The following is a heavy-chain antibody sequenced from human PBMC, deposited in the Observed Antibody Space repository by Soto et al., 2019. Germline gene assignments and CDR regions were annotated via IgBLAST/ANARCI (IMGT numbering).Heavy chain of an antibody. CDR2: IWYDGSNK. CDR3: ARDMDVTAMVPYYYYGMDG. CDR1: GFTFSSYG. J-gene: IGHJ6*02. Sequence: PGGSLRLSCAASGFTFSSYGMHWVRQAPGKGLEWVAVIWYDGSNKYYADSVKGRFTISRDNSKNTLYLQMNSLRAEDTAVYYCARDMDVTAMVPYYYYGMDGWGQGTTVTVSS. V-gene: IGHV3-33*01. D-gene: IGHD5-18*01.